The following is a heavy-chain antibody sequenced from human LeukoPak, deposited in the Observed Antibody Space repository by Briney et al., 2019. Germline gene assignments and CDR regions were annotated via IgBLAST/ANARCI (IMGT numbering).Heavy chain of an antibody. CDR3: AREYGSGYYYVYLDY. CDR1: GGSISSYY. J-gene: IGHJ4*02. Sequence: SETLSLTCTVPGGSISSYYWSWIRQPPGKGLEWIGYIYYSGSTNYNPSLKSRVTISVDTSKNQFSLKVSSVTSDDTAVYYCAREYGSGYYYVYLDYWGQGTLVTVSS. D-gene: IGHD3-10*01. V-gene: IGHV4-59*01. CDR2: IYYSGST.